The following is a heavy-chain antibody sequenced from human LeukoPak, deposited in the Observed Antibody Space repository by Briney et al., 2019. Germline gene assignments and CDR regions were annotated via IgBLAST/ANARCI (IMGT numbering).Heavy chain of an antibody. Sequence: GGSLRLSCAASGFTVSSNYMSWVRQAPGKGLEWVSVIYSGGSTYYADSVKGRFTISRDNSKNTLYLQMNSLRAEDTAVYYCAKDRGVTTYYHYGMDVWGQGTPVTVS. V-gene: IGHV3-53*05. D-gene: IGHD4-17*01. CDR1: GFTVSSNY. CDR3: AKDRGVTTYYHYGMDV. CDR2: IYSGGST. J-gene: IGHJ6*02.